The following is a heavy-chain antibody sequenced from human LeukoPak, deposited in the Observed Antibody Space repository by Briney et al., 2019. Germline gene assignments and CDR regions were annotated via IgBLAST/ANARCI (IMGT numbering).Heavy chain of an antibody. J-gene: IGHJ4*02. CDR1: GFTFSSYA. Sequence: GGSLRLSCAASGFTFSSYAMHWVRQAPGKGLEWVAVISYDGSNKYYADSVKGRFTISRDNSKNTLYLQMNSLRAEDTAVYYCARDRAERDFWSGYYPLDYWGQGTLVTVSS. CDR2: ISYDGSNK. CDR3: ARDRAERDFWSGYYPLDY. V-gene: IGHV3-30-3*01. D-gene: IGHD3-3*01.